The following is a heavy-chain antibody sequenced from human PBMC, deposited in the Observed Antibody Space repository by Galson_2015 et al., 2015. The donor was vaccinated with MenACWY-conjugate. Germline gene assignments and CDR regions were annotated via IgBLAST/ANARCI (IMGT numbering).Heavy chain of an antibody. CDR2: IDPSGSYT. D-gene: IGHD3-16*01. CDR3: ARHWGAFGEYVD. V-gene: IGHV5-10-1*01. J-gene: IGHJ4*02. Sequence: QSGAAVKKPEESLRISCTGSGYSFSSYWISWVRQMPGKGLEWMGRIDPSGSYTNYSPSFQGHVFISADKSINPAYLQWSSLKASDTAMYYCARHWGAFGEYVDWGQGALVTVSS. CDR1: GYSFSSYW.